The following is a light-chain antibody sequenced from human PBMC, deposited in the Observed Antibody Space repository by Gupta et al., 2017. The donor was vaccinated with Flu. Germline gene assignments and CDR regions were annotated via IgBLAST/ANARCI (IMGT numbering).Light chain of an antibody. J-gene: IGKJ4*01. V-gene: IGKV3-15*01. CDR3: QQYNIWPPVT. CDR1: QNVGSR. CDR2: GAS. Sequence: ATRSVSPGERATRSCRARQNVGSRLAWYQQKPGQAPRLLIYGASTRATAIPARFSGSGSGTEFTLTISSLQSEDSAVYYCQQYNIWPPVTFGGGTKVDIK.